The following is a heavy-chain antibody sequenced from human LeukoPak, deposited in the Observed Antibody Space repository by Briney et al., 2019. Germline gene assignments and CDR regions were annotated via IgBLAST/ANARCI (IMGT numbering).Heavy chain of an antibody. D-gene: IGHD3-22*01. CDR3: ARFTVDGSGYPYYMDV. CDR2: IYNGGSI. J-gene: IGHJ6*03. Sequence: SETLSLTCTVSGYSITSVYYWGWIRQPPGGGLEWIGSIYNGGSIYYDPSLKSRVTISVATSKNEVSLKLSSVTAADTAVYYCARFTVDGSGYPYYMDVWGKGTTVTVSS. V-gene: IGHV4-38-2*02. CDR1: GYSITSVYY.